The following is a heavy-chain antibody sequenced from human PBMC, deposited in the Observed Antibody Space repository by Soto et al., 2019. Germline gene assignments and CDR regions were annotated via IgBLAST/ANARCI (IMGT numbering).Heavy chain of an antibody. J-gene: IGHJ4*02. CDR1: GYTFTSYH. V-gene: IGHV1-46*01. D-gene: IGHD4-17*01. CDR3: ARDGGNYGDDDH. Sequence: WASVKVSCKASGYTFTSYHIDWVRQAPGQGLEWMGKISPSGDGTWYAQKYRGRVTMTRDTSTSTDYMELSSLRFEDTAVYYCARDGGNYGDDDHWGQGTLVTVSS. CDR2: ISPSGDGT.